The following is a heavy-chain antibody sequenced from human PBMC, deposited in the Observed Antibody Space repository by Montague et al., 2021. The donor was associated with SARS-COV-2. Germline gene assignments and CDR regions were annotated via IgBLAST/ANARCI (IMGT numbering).Heavy chain of an antibody. D-gene: IGHD3-22*01. J-gene: IGHJ4*02. V-gene: IGHV2-70*01. CDR2: IDWDDDK. CDR3: ARTMDAGTYYYDSSGYYPFDS. CDR1: GFSLSTSGMC. Sequence: VKPTQTLTLTCTFSGFSLSTSGMCVSWIRQPPGKALEWLALIDWDDDKYYSTSLETRLTISKDTSKNQVVLTMTNMDPVDTATYYCARTMDAGTYYYDSSGYYPFDSWGQGTLVTVS.